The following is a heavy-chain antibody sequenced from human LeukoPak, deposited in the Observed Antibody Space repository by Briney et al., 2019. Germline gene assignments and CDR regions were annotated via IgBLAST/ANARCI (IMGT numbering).Heavy chain of an antibody. CDR3: ARDSKDYYDSSAHPPDY. J-gene: IGHJ4*02. V-gene: IGHV3-21*01. CDR1: GFTFSTYN. CDR2: ISSGSSYI. D-gene: IGHD3-22*01. Sequence: GGSLRLSCAASGFTFSTYNMNWVRQAPGKGLEWVSSISSGSSYIYYADSVKGRFTISRDNAKNSLYLQMKSLRAEDTAVYYCARDSKDYYDSSAHPPDYWGQGTLVTVSS.